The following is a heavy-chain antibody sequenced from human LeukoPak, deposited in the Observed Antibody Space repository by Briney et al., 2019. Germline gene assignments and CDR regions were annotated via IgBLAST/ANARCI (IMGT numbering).Heavy chain of an antibody. CDR1: GFTFSSYA. CDR2: ISGSGGST. Sequence: GGSLRLSWAAAGFTFSSYAMSWVRQAPGKGLEWVSAISGSGGSTYYADSVKGRFTISRDNSKNTLYLQMTSLRADDTAVYYCAKDPVLRFLEWSSPSYFDYWGQGTLVTVSS. V-gene: IGHV3-23*01. CDR3: AKDPVLRFLEWSSPSYFDY. J-gene: IGHJ4*02. D-gene: IGHD3-3*01.